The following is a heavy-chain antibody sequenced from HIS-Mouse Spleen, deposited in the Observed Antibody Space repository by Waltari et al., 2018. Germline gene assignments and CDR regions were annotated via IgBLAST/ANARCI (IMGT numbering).Heavy chain of an antibody. D-gene: IGHD1-26*01. V-gene: IGHV3-30*18. CDR1: GFTFSSYG. CDR2: RGEEGGNE. CDR3: AKVNSGSYYVDY. J-gene: IGHJ4*02. Sequence: QVQLVESGGGVVQPGRSLRLSCAASGFTFSSYGMHWVRQAPGKVLEWVAVRGEEGGNEYYADAVKGGVTMSRDNSKNTRYLQMNSLRAEDTAVYYCAKVNSGSYYVDYWGQGTLVTVSS.